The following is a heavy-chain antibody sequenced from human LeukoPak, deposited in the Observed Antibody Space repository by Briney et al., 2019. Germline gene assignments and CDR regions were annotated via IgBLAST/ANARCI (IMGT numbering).Heavy chain of an antibody. CDR1: GFTLSSYA. V-gene: IGHV3-23*01. J-gene: IGHJ4*02. CDR3: AKTIYTGTYIYSFDH. D-gene: IGHD1-26*01. CDR2: ISASGEDM. Sequence: GGSLRLSCTASGFTLSSYAMTWVRQAPGMGLEWVSLISASGEDMYYADSVKGRFTISRDNSKNTLFLQMNSLRADDSALYFCAKTIYTGTYIYSFDHWGQGTLVAVSS.